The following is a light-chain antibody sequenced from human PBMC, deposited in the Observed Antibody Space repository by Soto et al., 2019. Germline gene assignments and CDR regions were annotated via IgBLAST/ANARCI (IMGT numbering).Light chain of an antibody. Sequence: DVVMTQSPLSLAVTLGQSASISCRSSQSLVHRDGDTHLNWFQQSPGQSPRRLIYKVSNRESGVPDRFSGSGSGSDFTLEISRVEADDVGVYYCMQGTQWPPTFGQGTRLEIK. CDR2: KVS. CDR3: MQGTQWPPT. V-gene: IGKV2-30*02. J-gene: IGKJ5*01. CDR1: QSLVHRDGDTH.